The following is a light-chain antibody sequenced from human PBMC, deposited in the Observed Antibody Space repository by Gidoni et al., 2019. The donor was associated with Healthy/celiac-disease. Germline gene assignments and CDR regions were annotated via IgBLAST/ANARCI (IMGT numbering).Light chain of an antibody. V-gene: IGKV1-33*01. Sequence: DIQMTQSPSSLSASVGDRVTITCQASQGISNYLNWYQQKPGKAPKLLIYDASNLERGVPSRFSGSGSGTDFTFTISSLQPEDIATYYCQQNDNLLLTFGGGTKVEIK. CDR3: QQNDNLLLT. CDR1: QGISNY. J-gene: IGKJ4*01. CDR2: DAS.